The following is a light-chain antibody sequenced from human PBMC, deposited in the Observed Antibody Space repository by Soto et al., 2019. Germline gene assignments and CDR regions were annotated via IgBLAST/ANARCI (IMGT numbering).Light chain of an antibody. V-gene: IGKV2-24*01. CDR1: QSLVHSDGNTY. CDR2: KTS. Sequence: DLVMTQTPIYSPVTLGQPASISCRSSQSLVHSDGNTYLSWLHQRPGQPPRLLIYKTSNRFSGVPDRFSGSGAGTDFTLEISRVEAEDVGIYYYMQVTQFPRVTFGPGTKVDIK. J-gene: IGKJ3*01. CDR3: MQVTQFPRVT.